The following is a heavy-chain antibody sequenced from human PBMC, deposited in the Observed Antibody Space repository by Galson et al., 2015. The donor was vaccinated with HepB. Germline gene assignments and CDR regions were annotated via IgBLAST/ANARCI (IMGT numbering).Heavy chain of an antibody. J-gene: IGHJ6*02. V-gene: IGHV3-33*01. D-gene: IGHD3-10*01. CDR2: IWSDGRNK. Sequence: SLRLSCAASGFTFNFYGMHWVRQAPGKGLEWVAVIWSDGRNKYYGDSMKDRFTISRDNSKKTLYLQMNSLRAEDTAVYYCARADYYGSGSFVTDNYYYGMDVWGQGTTVIVSS. CDR3: ARADYYGSGSFVTDNYYYGMDV. CDR1: GFTFNFYG.